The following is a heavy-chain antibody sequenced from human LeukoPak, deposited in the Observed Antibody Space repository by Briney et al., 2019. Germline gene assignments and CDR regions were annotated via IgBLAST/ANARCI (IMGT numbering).Heavy chain of an antibody. CDR2: INPNSGGT. J-gene: IGHJ4*02. CDR3: ARGYCSSTNCSGPDY. CDR1: GYTFTGYY. Sequence: ASVKVSCTASGYTFTGYYMHWVRQAPGQGLEWMGWINPNSGGTNYAQKFQGRVTMTRDTSISTAYMELSRLRSDDTAVYYCARGYCSSTNCSGPDYWGQGTLVTVSS. V-gene: IGHV1-2*02. D-gene: IGHD2-2*01.